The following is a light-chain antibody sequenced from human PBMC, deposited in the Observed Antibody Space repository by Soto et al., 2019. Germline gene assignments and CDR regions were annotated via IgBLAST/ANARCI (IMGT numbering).Light chain of an antibody. Sequence: QSVLTQPASVSGSPGQSITVSCTGTSSDVGGYGSVSWFQQHPGKAPKLMIYEVINRPSGVSNRFSGSKSGNTAYLTISGLQPEDEADYCCSSYTRTSALVFGSGTKVTVL. CDR3: SSYTRTSALV. V-gene: IGLV2-14*01. J-gene: IGLJ1*01. CDR1: SSDVGGYGS. CDR2: EVI.